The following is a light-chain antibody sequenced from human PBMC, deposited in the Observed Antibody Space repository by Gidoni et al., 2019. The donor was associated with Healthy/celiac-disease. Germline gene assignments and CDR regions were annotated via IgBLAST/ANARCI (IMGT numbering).Light chain of an antibody. CDR2: AAS. CDR1: QSISSY. CDR3: QQSYSTPYT. J-gene: IGKJ2*01. Sequence: DIQITQSPSSLSASVGDRVTITCRASQSISSYLNWYQQKPGKAPKLLIYAASSLQSGVPSRFSGSGSGTDFTLTISSLQHEDFATYDCQQSYSTPYTFGQGSKLEIK. V-gene: IGKV1-39*01.